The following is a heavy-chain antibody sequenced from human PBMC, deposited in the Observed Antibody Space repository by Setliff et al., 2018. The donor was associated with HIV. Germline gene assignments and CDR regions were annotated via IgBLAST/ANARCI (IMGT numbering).Heavy chain of an antibody. D-gene: IGHD3-22*01. J-gene: IGHJ3*01. Sequence: LRLSCVASGFMFSDFGMHWVRQAPGKGLEWLAFAAFDGRNQIHAESVEGRVTISRDNAKNTLYLQLHSQRAEDAAVYYCAKSLSSGFVLDALDFRGQGTKVTVSS. V-gene: IGHV3-30*02. CDR1: GFMFSDFG. CDR3: AKSLSSGFVLDALDF. CDR2: AAFDGRNQ.